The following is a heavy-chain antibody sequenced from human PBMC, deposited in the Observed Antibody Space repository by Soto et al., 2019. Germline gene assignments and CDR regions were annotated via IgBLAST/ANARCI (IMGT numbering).Heavy chain of an antibody. CDR2: IYYSGST. CDR3: ASLSGSYTTFDY. D-gene: IGHD1-26*01. CDR1: GGSISSYY. Sequence: SETLSLTCTVSGGSISSYYWSWIRQPPGKGLEWIGYIYYSGSTNYNPSLKSRVTISVDTSKNQFSLKLSSVTAADTAVYYCASLSGSYTTFDYWGQGTLVTVSS. J-gene: IGHJ4*02. V-gene: IGHV4-59*08.